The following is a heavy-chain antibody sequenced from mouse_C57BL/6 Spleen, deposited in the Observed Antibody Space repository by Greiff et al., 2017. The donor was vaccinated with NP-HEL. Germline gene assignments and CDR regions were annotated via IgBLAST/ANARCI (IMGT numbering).Heavy chain of an antibody. D-gene: IGHD3-2*02. V-gene: IGHV5-6*01. J-gene: IGHJ2*01. Sequence: EVKVVESGGDLVKPGGSLKLSCAASGFIFSSYGMSWVRQTPDKRLEWVATISSGGSYTYYPDSVKGRFTISRDNAKNTLYLQMSSLKSEDTAMYYCARAAQATYYFDYWGQGTTLTVSS. CDR1: GFIFSSYG. CDR2: ISSGGSYT. CDR3: ARAAQATYYFDY.